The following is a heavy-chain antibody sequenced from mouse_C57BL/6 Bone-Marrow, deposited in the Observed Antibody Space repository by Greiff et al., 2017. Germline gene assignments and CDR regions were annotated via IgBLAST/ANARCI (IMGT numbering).Heavy chain of an antibody. Sequence: VQLKESGPGLVKPSQSLSLTCSVTGYSITSGYYWNWIRQFPGNKLEWMGYISYDGSNNYNPSLKNRISITRDTSKNQFFLKLNSVTTEDTATYYCARHYGSSSFDYWGQGTTLTVSS. CDR3: ARHYGSSSFDY. V-gene: IGHV3-6*01. J-gene: IGHJ2*01. CDR1: GYSITSGYY. D-gene: IGHD1-1*01. CDR2: ISYDGSN.